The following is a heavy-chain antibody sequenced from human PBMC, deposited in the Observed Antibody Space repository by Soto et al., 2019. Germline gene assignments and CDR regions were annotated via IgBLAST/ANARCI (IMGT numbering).Heavy chain of an antibody. J-gene: IGHJ6*02. D-gene: IGHD3-22*01. Sequence: SVKVSCKASGGTFSSYAISWVRQAPGQGLEWMGEIIPIFGTANYAQKFQGRVTITADESTSTAYMELSSLRSEDTAVYSCARDISRGYYLYYYCMDVWGQGTTVTVAS. V-gene: IGHV1-69*13. CDR1: GGTFSSYA. CDR2: IIPIFGTA. CDR3: ARDISRGYYLYYYCMDV.